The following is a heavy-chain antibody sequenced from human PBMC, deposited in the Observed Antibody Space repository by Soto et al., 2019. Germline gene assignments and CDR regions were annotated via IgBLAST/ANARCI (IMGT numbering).Heavy chain of an antibody. Sequence: PSETLSLTCTVSGGSISSYYWSWIRQPPGKGLEWIGYIYYSGSTNYNPSLKSRVTISVDTSKNQFSLKLSSVTAADTAVYYCARGTGIAAAGTEYWVLYYYYYGMDVWGQGTTVTVSS. V-gene: IGHV4-59*01. CDR3: ARGTGIAAAGTEYWVLYYYYYGMDV. J-gene: IGHJ6*02. CDR1: GGSISSYY. CDR2: IYYSGST. D-gene: IGHD6-13*01.